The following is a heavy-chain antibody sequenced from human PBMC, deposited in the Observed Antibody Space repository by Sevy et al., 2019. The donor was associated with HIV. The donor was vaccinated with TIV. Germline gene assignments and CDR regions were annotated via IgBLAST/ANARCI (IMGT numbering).Heavy chain of an antibody. CDR2: INSDGSST. CDR3: ARDRVYYDSRGYSDSYYYYGMDV. Sequence: GGSLRLSCAASGFTFSSYWMHWVRQAPGKGLVWVSRINSDGSSTSYADSVKGRFTISRDNAKNTLYLQMNSLRAEDTAVYYCARDRVYYDSRGYSDSYYYYGMDVWGQGTTVTVSS. V-gene: IGHV3-74*01. J-gene: IGHJ6*02. CDR1: GFTFSSYW. D-gene: IGHD3-22*01.